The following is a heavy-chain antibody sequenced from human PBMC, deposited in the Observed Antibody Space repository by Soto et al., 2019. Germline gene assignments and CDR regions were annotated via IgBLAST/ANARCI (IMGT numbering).Heavy chain of an antibody. CDR2: IIPIVGTA. J-gene: IGHJ5*02. V-gene: IGHV1-69*01. Sequence: QVQLVQSGAEVKKPGSSVKVSCKASGGTFSSYAISWVRQAPGQGLEWMGGIIPIVGTANYAQKFQGRVTITADESAGTADMGLSSLGSEDTAGYYCARDLSKQPLGIAASNWFDPWGQGTLVTVSS. D-gene: IGHD6-25*01. CDR1: GGTFSSYA. CDR3: ARDLSKQPLGIAASNWFDP.